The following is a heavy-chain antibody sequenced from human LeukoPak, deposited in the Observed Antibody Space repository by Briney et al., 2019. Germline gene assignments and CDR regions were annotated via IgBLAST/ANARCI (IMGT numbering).Heavy chain of an antibody. CDR3: ARNVIAAADYFDS. V-gene: IGHV4-31*03. Sequence: PSEPLSLTCTVSGGSISRGGFYWSWIRQHPGEGLEWIGYIYYSGSTYYNPSLKSRVTISVDTSKNQFSLKLTSVTAADTAVYYCARNVIAAADYFDSWGQGTLVTVSS. CDR2: IYYSGST. CDR1: GGSISRGGFY. D-gene: IGHD6-13*01. J-gene: IGHJ4*02.